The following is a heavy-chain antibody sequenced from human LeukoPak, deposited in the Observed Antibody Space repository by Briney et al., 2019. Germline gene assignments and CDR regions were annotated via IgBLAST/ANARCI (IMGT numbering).Heavy chain of an antibody. J-gene: IGHJ6*03. V-gene: IGHV4-4*09. Sequence: PSETLSLTCTVSGGPISSYYWSWIRQPPGKGLEWIGYIYTSGSTNYNPSLKSRVTISVDTSKNQFSLKLSSVTAADTAVYYCARHNYYYYYMDVWGKGTTVTVSS. CDR3: ARHNYYYYYMDV. CDR2: IYTSGST. CDR1: GGPISSYY.